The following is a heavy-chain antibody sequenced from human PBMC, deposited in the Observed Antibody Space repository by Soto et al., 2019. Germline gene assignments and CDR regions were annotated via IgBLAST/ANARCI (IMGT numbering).Heavy chain of an antibody. D-gene: IGHD3-16*01. CDR2: INWKSYI. V-gene: IGHV3-9*01. Sequence: PGGSLRPSFSFSGFTFDCNAMHWVRQAPEKGLEWVSGINWKSYIGYADSVKGRFTISRDNAENSLYLQMNSLRAEDTALYYCAISQDRGGRTTFIYWGQGTQVTVSS. CDR3: AISQDRGGRTTFIY. J-gene: IGHJ4*02. CDR1: GFTFDCNA.